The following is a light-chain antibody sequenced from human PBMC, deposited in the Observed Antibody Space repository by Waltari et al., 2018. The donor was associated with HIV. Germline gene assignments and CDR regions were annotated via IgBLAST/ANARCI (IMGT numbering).Light chain of an antibody. V-gene: IGLV1-47*01. Sequence: QSVLTQPPSASGTPGPRVTISCSGSSSNIGSNFVYWYQQLPGTARKQPNDRKKQRASGVPDRFSGSKSGTAGALAIRGLRSEDEDDYYCQTYDSSLSGSVVFGGGTKLTVL. CDR2: RKK. CDR1: SSNIGSNF. J-gene: IGLJ2*01. CDR3: QTYDSSLSGSVV.